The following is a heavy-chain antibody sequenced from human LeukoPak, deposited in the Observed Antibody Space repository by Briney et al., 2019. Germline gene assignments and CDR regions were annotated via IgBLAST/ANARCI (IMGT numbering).Heavy chain of an antibody. J-gene: IGHJ6*02. Sequence: GESLKISCKGSGYSFTSYWIGWVRPMPGKGLEWMGIIYPGDSDTRHSPSFQGQVTISADKSISTAYLQWSSLKASDTAMYYCARYHYYYYYGMDVWGQGTTVTVSS. CDR1: GYSFTSYW. V-gene: IGHV5-51*01. CDR3: ARYHYYYYYGMDV. CDR2: IYPGDSDT.